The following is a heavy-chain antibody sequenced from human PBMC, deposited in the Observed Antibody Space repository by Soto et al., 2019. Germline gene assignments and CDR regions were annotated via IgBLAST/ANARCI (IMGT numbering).Heavy chain of an antibody. CDR2: ISYDGSNK. D-gene: IGHD3-16*01. J-gene: IGHJ4*02. V-gene: IGHV3-30-3*01. Sequence: QVQLVESGGGVVQPGRSLRLSCAASGFTFSSYAMHWVRKAPGKGLEWVAVISYDGSNKYYADSVKGRFTISRDNSKNTLYLQMNSLRAEDTAVYYCARESGGVGDYWGQGTLVTVSS. CDR3: ARESGGVGDY. CDR1: GFTFSSYA.